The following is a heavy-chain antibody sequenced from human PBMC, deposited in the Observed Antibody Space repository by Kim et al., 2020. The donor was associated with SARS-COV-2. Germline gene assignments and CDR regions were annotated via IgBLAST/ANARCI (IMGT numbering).Heavy chain of an antibody. V-gene: IGHV1-46*01. CDR3: ATDNSARDNGEAAMTWWLDP. D-gene: IGHD4-17*01. J-gene: IGHJ5*02. CDR2: INPSGNMK. CDR1: GHSFSSHW. Sequence: ASVKVSCKASGHSFSSHWMHWVRQAPGQGLEWRGVINPSGNMKARAQRLQGRVSMTRDTSTNTVYMELSSLRSEDTAVYYCATDNSARDNGEAAMTWWLDPWGQGTLVTVSS.